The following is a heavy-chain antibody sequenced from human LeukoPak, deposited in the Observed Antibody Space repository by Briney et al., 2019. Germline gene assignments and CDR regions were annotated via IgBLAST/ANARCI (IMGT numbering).Heavy chain of an antibody. J-gene: IGHJ4*02. V-gene: IGHV3-64*01. CDR3: AGGYPPLYSSSWYGGKPHFDY. CDR2: ISSNGGST. Sequence: PGGSVRLSCAASGFTFSSYAMHWVRQAPGKGLEYVSAISSNGGSTYYANSVKGRFTISRDNSKNTLYLQMGSLRSDDTAVYYCAGGYPPLYSSSWYGGKPHFDYWGQGTLVTVSS. D-gene: IGHD6-13*01. CDR1: GFTFSSYA.